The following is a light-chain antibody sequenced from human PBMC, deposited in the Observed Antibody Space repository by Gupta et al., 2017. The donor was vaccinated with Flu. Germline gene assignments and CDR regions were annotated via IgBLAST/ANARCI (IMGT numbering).Light chain of an antibody. V-gene: IGKV1-5*03. CDR1: RSIHSW. CDR3: RQYADHNT. J-gene: IGKJ2*01. CDR2: KAS. Sequence: DIQMTQSPSTLSASVGDRVTSSCRASRSIHSWLAWYQQKPGKAPNLLIYKASNLESGVPSRFSGSGSVTEFTITIKSQQLDDFASYYCRQYADHNTFGQGTKLDIK.